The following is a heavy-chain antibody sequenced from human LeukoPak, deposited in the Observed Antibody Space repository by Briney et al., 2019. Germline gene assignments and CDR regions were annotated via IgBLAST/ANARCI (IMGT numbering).Heavy chain of an antibody. V-gene: IGHV1-3*01. J-gene: IGHJ4*02. Sequence: RASVKVSCKASGYTFTSYAMHWVRQAPGQRLEWMGWINAGNGNTKYSQKFQGRVTITRDTSASTAYMELSSLRSEDTAVYYCARVLWAIAVAAPFDYWGQGTLVTVSS. CDR1: GYTFTSYA. CDR3: ARVLWAIAVAAPFDY. CDR2: INAGNGNT. D-gene: IGHD6-19*01.